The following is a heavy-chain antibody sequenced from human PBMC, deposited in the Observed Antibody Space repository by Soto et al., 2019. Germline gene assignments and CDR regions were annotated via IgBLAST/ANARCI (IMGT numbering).Heavy chain of an antibody. V-gene: IGHV3-74*01. D-gene: IGHD3-10*01. Sequence: GSLRLSCAASGFTFSSYWMHWVRQAPGKGLVLVSRINSDGSSTSYADSVKGRFTISRDNAKNTLYLQMNSLRAEDTAVDYCARRGQFGPAVGVSTPNYFYGMDVWGQGTTVTVSS. CDR3: ARRGQFGPAVGVSTPNYFYGMDV. CDR2: INSDGSST. J-gene: IGHJ6*02. CDR1: GFTFSSYW.